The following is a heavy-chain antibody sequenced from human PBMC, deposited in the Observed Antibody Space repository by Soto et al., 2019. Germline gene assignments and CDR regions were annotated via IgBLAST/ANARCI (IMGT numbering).Heavy chain of an antibody. CDR2: IIPIFGTA. V-gene: IGHV1-69*06. D-gene: IGHD3-22*01. CDR1: GGTFSSYA. Sequence: QVQLVQSGAEVKKPGSSVKVSCKASGGTFSSYAISWVRQAPGQGLEWMGGIIPIFGTANYAQKFQGRVTITADNSTGTAYMELSSLRSEDTAVYYWARERSDYYDSSGYYPYFDYWGQGTLVTVSS. J-gene: IGHJ4*02. CDR3: ARERSDYYDSSGYYPYFDY.